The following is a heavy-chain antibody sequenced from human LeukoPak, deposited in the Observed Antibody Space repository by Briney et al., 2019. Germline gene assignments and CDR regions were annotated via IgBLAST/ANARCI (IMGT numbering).Heavy chain of an antibody. CDR2: IRSKAYGGTT. D-gene: IGHD3-22*01. V-gene: IGHV3-49*03. J-gene: IGHJ4*02. Sequence: GGSLRLSCTASGFTSGDYAMSWFRQAPGKGLEWVGFIRSKAYGGTTEYAASVKGRFTISRDDSKSIAYLQMNSLKTEDTAVYYCTRGGYYDSSGKDYDYWGQGALVTVSS. CDR1: GFTSGDYA. CDR3: TRGGYYDSSGKDYDY.